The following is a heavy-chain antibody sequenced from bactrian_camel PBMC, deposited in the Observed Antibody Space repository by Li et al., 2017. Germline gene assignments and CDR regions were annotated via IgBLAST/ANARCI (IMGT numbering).Heavy chain of an antibody. V-gene: IGHV3S10*01. Sequence: VQLVESGGGLVQPGGSLRLSCASSLFTFPYMTWVRQGPGKGLEWIASIDSGGSTYYADSVKGRFAISRDDVKDVVYLQMNNLKPEDTGMYYCVADWSTYRKRSVYDGGCRGESSGQGTQVTVS. CDR2: IDSGGST. CDR1: LFTFPY. D-gene: IGHD7*01. J-gene: IGHJ4*01.